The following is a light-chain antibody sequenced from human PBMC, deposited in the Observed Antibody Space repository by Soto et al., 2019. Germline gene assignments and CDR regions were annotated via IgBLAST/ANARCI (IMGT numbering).Light chain of an antibody. CDR2: RNN. V-gene: IGLV1-47*01. CDR3: AAWDDSLSALV. Sequence: QSVLTQPPSASGTPGQRVTISCSGSSSNIGGNYVYWYQQLPGTAPKLLIYRNNQRPSGVPDRFSGSKSGTSASLAISGLQSEDEADYYCAAWDDSLSALVFGGGTKLTVL. J-gene: IGLJ2*01. CDR1: SSNIGGNY.